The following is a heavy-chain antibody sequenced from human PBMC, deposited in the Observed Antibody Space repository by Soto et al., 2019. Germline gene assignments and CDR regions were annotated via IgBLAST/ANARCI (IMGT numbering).Heavy chain of an antibody. CDR2: MWYDGSNK. CDR1: GFTFSSYG. J-gene: IGHJ4*02. CDR3: ARGYSSSGFDY. V-gene: IGHV3-33*01. D-gene: IGHD6-6*01. Sequence: PGGSLRLSCAASGFTFSSYGMHWVRQAPGKGLEWVAVMWYDGSNKYYADSVKGRFTISRDNSKNTLYLQMNSLRAEDTAVYYCARGYSSSGFDYWGQGTLVTVSS.